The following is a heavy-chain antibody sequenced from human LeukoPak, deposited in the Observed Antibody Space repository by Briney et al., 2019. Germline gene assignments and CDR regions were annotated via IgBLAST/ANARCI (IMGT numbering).Heavy chain of an antibody. CDR1: GFTVSSNY. Sequence: GGSLRLSCAASGFTVSSNYMSWVRQAPGKGLEWVSVIYAGGSTYYTDSVKGRFTISRDNSKNTLYLQMNSLRTEDTAVYYCARVRFYYYYMDVWGKGTTVTVSS. CDR2: IYAGGST. CDR3: ARVRFYYYYMDV. V-gene: IGHV3-66*02. J-gene: IGHJ6*03.